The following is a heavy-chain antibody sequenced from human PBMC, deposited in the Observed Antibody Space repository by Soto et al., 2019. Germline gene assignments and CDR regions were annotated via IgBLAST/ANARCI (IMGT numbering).Heavy chain of an antibody. D-gene: IGHD3-3*01. V-gene: IGHV4-34*01. Sequence: QVQLQQWGAGLLKPSETLSLTCAVYGGSFSGYYWSWIRQPPGKGLEWIGEINHSGSTNYNPSLKSRVTISVDTSKNQCSLKLSSVTAADTAVYYCARMSRGLGRSGYYTRYYFDYWGQGTLVTVSS. CDR3: ARMSRGLGRSGYYTRYYFDY. CDR1: GGSFSGYY. J-gene: IGHJ4*02. CDR2: INHSGST.